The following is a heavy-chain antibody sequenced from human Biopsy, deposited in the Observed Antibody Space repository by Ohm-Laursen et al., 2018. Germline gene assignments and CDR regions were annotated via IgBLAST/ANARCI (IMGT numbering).Heavy chain of an antibody. J-gene: IGHJ6*02. V-gene: IGHV4-59*01. D-gene: IGHD2/OR15-2a*01. Sequence: GTLSLTCTVSGGSISSDYWSWIRQTPGKGLEWIGYIYYSGSTNYNPSLKSRVTISVDTSKNQFSLRLNSVTAADTAVYYCARATNSTGWPYYYFYGMDVWGQGTVVTVSS. CDR2: IYYSGST. CDR1: GGSISSDY. CDR3: ARATNSTGWPYYYFYGMDV.